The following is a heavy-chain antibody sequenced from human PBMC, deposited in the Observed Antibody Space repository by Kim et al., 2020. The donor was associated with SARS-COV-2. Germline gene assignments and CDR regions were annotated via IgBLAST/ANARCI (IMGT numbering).Heavy chain of an antibody. D-gene: IGHD3-22*01. CDR3: ARDSLYYYDSSGYYYFDY. V-gene: IGHV3-33*01. Sequence: GGSLRLSCAASGYTFSSYGMHWVRQAPGKGLEWVAVIWYDGSNKYYADSVKGRFTISRDNSKNTLYLQMNSLRAEDTAVYYCARDSLYYYDSSGYYYFDYWGQGTLATVSS. J-gene: IGHJ4*02. CDR2: IWYDGSNK. CDR1: GYTFSSYG.